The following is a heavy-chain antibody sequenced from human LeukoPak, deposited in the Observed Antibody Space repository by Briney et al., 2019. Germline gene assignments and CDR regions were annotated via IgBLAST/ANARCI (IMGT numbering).Heavy chain of an antibody. CDR1: GGSISSYY. D-gene: IGHD1-1*01. CDR2: IYYSGST. CDR3: ARGVGTYYFDY. V-gene: IGHV4-59*01. Sequence: KTSETLSLTCTVSGGSISSYYWSWIRQPPGKGLEWIGYIYYSGSTNYNPSLKSRVTISVDTSKNQFSLKLSSVTAADTAVYYCARGVGTYYFDYWGQGTLVTVSS. J-gene: IGHJ4*02.